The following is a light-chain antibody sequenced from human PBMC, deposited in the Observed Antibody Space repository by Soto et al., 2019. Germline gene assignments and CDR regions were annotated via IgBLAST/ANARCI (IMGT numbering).Light chain of an antibody. J-gene: IGKJ3*01. CDR2: DAS. V-gene: IGKV3-15*01. Sequence: EIVMTQSPATLSVSPGERAALSCRASQSVGSKLAWYQHNPGQAPRLLIYDASTRATGFPARFSGSGSGTEFTLTISSLQPEDFAVYYCQQYNNWPPFTFGPGTKVDIK. CDR3: QQYNNWPPFT. CDR1: QSVGSK.